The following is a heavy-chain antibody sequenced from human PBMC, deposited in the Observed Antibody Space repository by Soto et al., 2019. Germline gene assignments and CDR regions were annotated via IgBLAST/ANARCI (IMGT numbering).Heavy chain of an antibody. J-gene: IGHJ4*02. CDR3: ARDKITGRFDY. V-gene: IGHV4-34*01. D-gene: IGHD2-8*02. CDR1: GGSFSGYY. CDR2: INHSGST. Sequence: QVQLQQWGAGLLKPSETLSLTCAVYGGSFSGYYWTWIRQPPGTGLEWIGEINHSGSTNYNPSLKSRVTISVDTYKNQFSLKLTSVTAADTAVYYCARDKITGRFDYWGQGTLVTVYS.